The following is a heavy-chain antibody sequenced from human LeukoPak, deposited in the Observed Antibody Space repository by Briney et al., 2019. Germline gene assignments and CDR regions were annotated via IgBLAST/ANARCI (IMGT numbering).Heavy chain of an antibody. CDR1: GDAISSGGYS. D-gene: IGHD1-26*01. Sequence: SQTLSLTCAVSGDAISSGGYSWSWIRPPPGKGLEWIGYIYHGGSAYYDPSLKSRVNISVDKSKNQFLLELSAVTAADTAVYCWTRYFSGGQFKWFDPWGQGTLVTVSS. CDR3: TRYFSGGQFKWFDP. V-gene: IGHV4-30-2*01. CDR2: IYHGGSA. J-gene: IGHJ5*01.